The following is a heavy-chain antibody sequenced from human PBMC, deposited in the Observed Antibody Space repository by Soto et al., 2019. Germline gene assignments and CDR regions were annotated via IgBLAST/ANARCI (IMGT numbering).Heavy chain of an antibody. CDR2: IFSSGTT. D-gene: IGHD3-16*01. CDR1: GDSISSGNKY. J-gene: IGHJ6*02. Sequence: PSDTLSLTCTVSGDSISSGNKYWSWIRQAPGKGLEWIGYIFSSGTTHYNPSLKSRLTMSLDTSQNQFSLRLASVTDADSAVYYCARVPSPFDYYYAMDVWGQGTTVTVSS. V-gene: IGHV4-30-4*02. CDR3: ARVPSPFDYYYAMDV.